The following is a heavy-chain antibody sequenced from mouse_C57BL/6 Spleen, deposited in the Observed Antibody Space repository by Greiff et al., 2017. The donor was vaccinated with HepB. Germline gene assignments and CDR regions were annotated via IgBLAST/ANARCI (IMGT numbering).Heavy chain of an antibody. CDR2: IDPEDGDT. D-gene: IGHD1-1*01. CDR3: TRAYYGSSYDAMDY. J-gene: IGHJ4*01. V-gene: IGHV14-1*01. Sequence: EVQLQQSGAELVRPGASVKLSCTASGFNIKDYYMHWVKQRPEQGLEWIGRIDPEDGDTEYAPKFQGKATMTADTSSNTAYLQLSSLTSEDTAVYYCTRAYYGSSYDAMDYWGQGTSVTVSS. CDR1: GFNIKDYY.